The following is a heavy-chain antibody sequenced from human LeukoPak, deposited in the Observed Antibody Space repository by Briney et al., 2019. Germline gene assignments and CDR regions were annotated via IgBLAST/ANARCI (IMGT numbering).Heavy chain of an antibody. J-gene: IGHJ6*03. CDR1: GGSFSGYY. CDR3: ARYMVRGTRGYYYYMDV. CDR2: INHSGGT. Sequence: SETLSLTCAVYGGSFSGYYWSWIRQPPGKGLEWIGEINHSGGTNYNPSLKSRVTISVDTSKNQFSLKLSSVTAADTAVYYCARYMVRGTRGYYYYMDVWGKGTTVTVSS. D-gene: IGHD3-10*01. V-gene: IGHV4-34*01.